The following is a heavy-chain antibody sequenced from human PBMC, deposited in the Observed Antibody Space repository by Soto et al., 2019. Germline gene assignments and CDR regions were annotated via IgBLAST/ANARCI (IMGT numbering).Heavy chain of an antibody. CDR3: ARDSRDDFWSGYYETHYGMDV. V-gene: IGHV1-3*01. CDR2: INAGNGNT. D-gene: IGHD3-3*01. CDR1: GYTFTSYA. J-gene: IGHJ6*02. Sequence: ASVKVSCKASGYTFTSYAMHWVRQAPGQRLEWMGWINAGNGNTKYSQKFQGRVTITRDTSASTAYMELSSLRSEDTAVYYCARDSRDDFWSGYYETHYGMDVWGQGTTVTVSS.